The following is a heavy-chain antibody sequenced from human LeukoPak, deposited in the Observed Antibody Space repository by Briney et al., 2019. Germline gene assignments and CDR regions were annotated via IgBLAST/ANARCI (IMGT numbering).Heavy chain of an antibody. CDR1: GHTFTSYD. Sequence: GASVNVSCKASGHTFTSYDINWVRQATGQRLEWMGWMNPDSGNTGYAQKFQGRVTMTRNPPISTAYMELSSLTSEDTAVYYCARRIAAAGVGIVYWGQGTLVTVSS. V-gene: IGHV1-8*01. J-gene: IGHJ4*02. CDR3: ARRIAAAGVGIVY. CDR2: MNPDSGNT. D-gene: IGHD6-13*01.